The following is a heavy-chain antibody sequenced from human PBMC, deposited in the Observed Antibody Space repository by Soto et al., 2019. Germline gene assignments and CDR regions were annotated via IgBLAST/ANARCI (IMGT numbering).Heavy chain of an antibody. J-gene: IGHJ6*02. CDR1: GGSISSSSYY. CDR2: VYCGGST. CDR3: AGGDYYHSSGYYFYYHTMDV. Sequence: SETLSLTCTVSGGSISSSSYYWGWIRQPPGKGLEWIGNVYCGGSTYYNPSLKSRVTISVETSKSQFSLKLSSVTAADTAVYYCAGGDYYHSSGYYFYYHTMDVWGQGTTVTVSS. V-gene: IGHV4-39*01. D-gene: IGHD3-22*01.